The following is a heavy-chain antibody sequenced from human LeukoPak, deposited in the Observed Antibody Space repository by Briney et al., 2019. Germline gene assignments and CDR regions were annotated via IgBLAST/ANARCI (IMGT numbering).Heavy chain of an antibody. CDR1: GFTFNNAW. V-gene: IGHV3-15*07. CDR2: IKSKSDGGTT. Sequence: GGSLRLSCAASGFTFNNAWMNWVRQAPGKGLEWVGRIKSKSDGGTTDYAAPVKGRFTISRDDSKNTLYLQMNSLKTEDTAVYYCTTQYYYDSSGYSYFDRWGQGTLVTVSS. J-gene: IGHJ4*02. D-gene: IGHD3-22*01. CDR3: TTQYYYDSSGYSYFDR.